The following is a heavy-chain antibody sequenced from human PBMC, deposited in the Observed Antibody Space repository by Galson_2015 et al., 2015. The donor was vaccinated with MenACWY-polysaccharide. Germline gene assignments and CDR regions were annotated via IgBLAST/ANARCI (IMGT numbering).Heavy chain of an antibody. CDR2: MNPNSGNT. CDR1: GYSFTSND. Sequence: SVKVSCEASGYSFTSNDMDWVRQAPGQGLEWMGWMNPNSGNTCYSQRFQGRVTMTRNTSISTALMELSSLGSDDTAIYYCASTRAQTHYFEFWGQGTPVTVSS. CDR3: ASTRAQTHYFEF. J-gene: IGHJ4*02. V-gene: IGHV1-8*01.